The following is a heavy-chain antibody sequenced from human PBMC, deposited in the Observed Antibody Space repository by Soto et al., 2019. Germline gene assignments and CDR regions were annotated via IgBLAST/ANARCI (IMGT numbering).Heavy chain of an antibody. J-gene: IGHJ6*03. CDR1: GFTFDSFA. V-gene: IGHV3-23*01. CDR2: ISAGSGKT. CDR3: TKYLIEAAANYYMGV. Sequence: EVQLLESGGDLVQPGGSLRLSCAASGFTFDSFAMSWVRQAPGRGLEWVSVISAGSGKTVYADSVRGRFTISRDDSKNTLYLQMNSLRADDTALYFCTKYLIEAAANYYMGVWGRGTTVTVSS. D-gene: IGHD2-15*01.